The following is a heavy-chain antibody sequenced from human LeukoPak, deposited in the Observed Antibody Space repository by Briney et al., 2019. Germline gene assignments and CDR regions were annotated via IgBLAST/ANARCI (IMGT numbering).Heavy chain of an antibody. Sequence: PSETLSLTCAVYGASFSGYYWSWIRQPPGKGLEWIGEINHGGSTNYNPSLKSRVTISVDTSKTQFSLKLTSVTAADTAVYYCATIRSRKWGFDYWGQGTLVTVSS. CDR2: INHGGST. CDR1: GASFSGYY. J-gene: IGHJ4*02. V-gene: IGHV4-34*01. CDR3: ATIRSRKWGFDY. D-gene: IGHD1-26*01.